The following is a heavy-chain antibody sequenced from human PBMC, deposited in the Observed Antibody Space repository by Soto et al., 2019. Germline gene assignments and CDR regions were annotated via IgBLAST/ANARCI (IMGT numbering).Heavy chain of an antibody. CDR1: GFTFDDYA. V-gene: IGHV3-9*01. Sequence: GGSLKLSCAASGFTFDDYAMHWVRQAPGKDLEWVSGFSWNSGSIGYADSVKGRFTISRDNAKNSLYLQMNSLRAEDTALYYCAKDILPPRVLRFLESLVPDAFDIWGQGTMVTVSS. CDR2: FSWNSGSI. J-gene: IGHJ3*02. D-gene: IGHD3-3*01. CDR3: AKDILPPRVLRFLESLVPDAFDI.